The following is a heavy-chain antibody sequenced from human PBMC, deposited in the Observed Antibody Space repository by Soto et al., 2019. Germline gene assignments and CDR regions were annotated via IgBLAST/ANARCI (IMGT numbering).Heavy chain of an antibody. CDR1: GFSLSTTGVG. CDR3: ALSLWFGKLH. J-gene: IGHJ4*02. Sequence: QITLKESGPTLVKPTQTLTLTCSFSGFSLSTTGVGVGWIRPSPGKALEWLAIIYWDNDKRYSPSLKSRVTITKDTSKNQVVLTVTNMDPVDTGTYYCALSLWFGKLHWGQGALVTVSS. D-gene: IGHD3-10*01. CDR2: IYWDNDK. V-gene: IGHV2-5*02.